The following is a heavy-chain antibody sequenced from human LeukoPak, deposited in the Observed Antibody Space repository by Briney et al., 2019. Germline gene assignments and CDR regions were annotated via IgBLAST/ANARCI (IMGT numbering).Heavy chain of an antibody. J-gene: IGHJ5*02. CDR2: INPNSGGA. CDR1: GYTFTGYY. Sequence: ASVKVSCKASGYTFTGYYMHWVRQAPGQGLEWMGWINPNSGGANYAQKFQGRVTMTRDTSISTAYMELSRLRSDDTAVYYCANVVPAARYWFDPWGQGTLVTVSS. CDR3: ANVVPAARYWFDP. V-gene: IGHV1-2*02. D-gene: IGHD2-2*01.